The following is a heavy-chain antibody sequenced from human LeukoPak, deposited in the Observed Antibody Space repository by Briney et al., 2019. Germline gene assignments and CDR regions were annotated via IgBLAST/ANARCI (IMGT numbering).Heavy chain of an antibody. D-gene: IGHD3-22*01. CDR1: GYTFTGYY. Sequence: ASVKVSCKASGYTFTGYYMHWVRQAPGQGLEWMGRINPNSGGTNYAQKFQGRVTMTRDTSISTAYMELSRLRSDDTAVYYCAREGYDSSGYYSPPFDYWGQGTLVTVSS. V-gene: IGHV1-2*06. CDR2: INPNSGGT. CDR3: AREGYDSSGYYSPPFDY. J-gene: IGHJ4*02.